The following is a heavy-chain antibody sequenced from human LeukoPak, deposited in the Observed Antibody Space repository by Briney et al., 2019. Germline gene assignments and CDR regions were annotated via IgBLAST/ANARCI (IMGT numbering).Heavy chain of an antibody. J-gene: IGHJ4*02. CDR2: ISSSGSTI. V-gene: IGHV3-48*03. CDR3: ARDRESYYTCFDY. D-gene: IGHD3-10*01. Sequence: PGGSLRLSCAASGFTFSSYEMNWVREAPGKGLEWVSYISSSGSTIYYADSVKGRFTISRDNAKNSLYLQMNGLRAEDTAVYYCARDRESYYTCFDYWGQGTLVTVSS. CDR1: GFTFSSYE.